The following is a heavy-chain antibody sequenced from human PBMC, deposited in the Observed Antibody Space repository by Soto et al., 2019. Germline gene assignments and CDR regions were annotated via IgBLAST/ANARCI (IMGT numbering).Heavy chain of an antibody. D-gene: IGHD2-2*01. J-gene: IGHJ4*02. V-gene: IGHV3-30*18. CDR3: AKDIVVVPAAYHYFDY. CDR1: GFTFSSYG. Sequence: QVQLVESGGGVVQPGRSLRLSCAASGFTFSSYGMHWVRQAPGKGLEWVAVISYDGSNKYYADSVKGRFTISRDNSKNTLYLQMNILRAEDTAVYYCAKDIVVVPAAYHYFDYRDQGTLVTVSS. CDR2: ISYDGSNK.